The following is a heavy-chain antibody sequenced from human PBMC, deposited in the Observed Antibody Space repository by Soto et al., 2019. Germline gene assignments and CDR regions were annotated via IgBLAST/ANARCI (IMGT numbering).Heavy chain of an antibody. CDR2: IWYDGSNK. D-gene: IGHD4-4*01. V-gene: IGHV3-33*01. CDR1: GFTFSSYG. J-gene: IGHJ6*03. CDR3: ARSVTHYYYYYMDV. Sequence: QVQLVESGGGVVQPGRSLRLSCAASGFTFSSYGMHWVRQAPGKGLEWVAVIWYDGSNKYYADSVKGLFTISRDNSKNTLYLQMNSLRAEDTAVYYCARSVTHYYYYYMDVWDKGTTVTVSS.